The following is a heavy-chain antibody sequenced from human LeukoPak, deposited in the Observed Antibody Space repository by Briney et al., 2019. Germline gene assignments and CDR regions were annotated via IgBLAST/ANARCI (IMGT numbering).Heavy chain of an antibody. V-gene: IGHV3-43D*03. CDR1: GFTFDDYA. Sequence: GGSLRLSCAASGFTFDDYAMHWVRQAPGKGLEWVSLISWDGGSTYYADSVKGRFTISRDNSKNSLYLQMNSLRAEDTALYYCAKDIRYCSGGSCYSKNKYYYYYYMDVWGKGTTVTVSS. CDR3: AKDIRYCSGGSCYSKNKYYYYYYMDV. D-gene: IGHD2-15*01. CDR2: ISWDGGST. J-gene: IGHJ6*03.